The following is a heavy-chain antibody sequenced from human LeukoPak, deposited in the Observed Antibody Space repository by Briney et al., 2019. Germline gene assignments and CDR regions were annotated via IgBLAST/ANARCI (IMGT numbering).Heavy chain of an antibody. J-gene: IGHJ4*02. Sequence: ASVKVSCKASGYTLTGYHMHWVRQAPGQGLEWMGRINPNSGDTNYAQKFQGRVTMTRDTSISTAYVELSRLRSDDTAVYYCARDYCSSTSCLFDYWSQGTLVTVSS. CDR3: ARDYCSSTSCLFDY. CDR2: INPNSGDT. V-gene: IGHV1-2*06. CDR1: GYTLTGYH. D-gene: IGHD2-2*01.